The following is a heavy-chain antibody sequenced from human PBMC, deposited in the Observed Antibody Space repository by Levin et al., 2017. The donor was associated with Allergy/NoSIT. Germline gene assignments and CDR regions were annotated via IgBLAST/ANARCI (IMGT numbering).Heavy chain of an antibody. V-gene: IGHV3-7*04. CDR1: GFTFSNHW. CDR2: IKEDGSEK. J-gene: IGHJ4*02. D-gene: IGHD3-10*01. Sequence: GGSLRLSCVVSGFTFSNHWMAWVRQAPGKGLEWVAKIKEDGSEKYYLDSVKGRFTISRDNAKNTLYLQMNSLKDEDTAVYYCARDVGPFDYWGQGTLITVSS. CDR3: ARDVGPFDY.